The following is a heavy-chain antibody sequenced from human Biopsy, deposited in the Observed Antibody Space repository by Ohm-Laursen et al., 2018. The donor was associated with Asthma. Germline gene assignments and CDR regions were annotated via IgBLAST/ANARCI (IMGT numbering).Heavy chain of an antibody. D-gene: IGHD6-19*01. V-gene: IGHV1-69*13. Sequence: ASVKVSCNSPGGTFSNFAISWVRQAPGQGLEWLGGIMTVFGTTNYAQKFQGRVTITADESTSTAYMEVTSLRSEDTAIYYCARCQVGYSSGWSLLLKKIYYSGMDAWGQGTAVTVSS. CDR1: GGTFSNFA. CDR2: IMTVFGTT. CDR3: ARCQVGYSSGWSLLLKKIYYSGMDA. J-gene: IGHJ6*02.